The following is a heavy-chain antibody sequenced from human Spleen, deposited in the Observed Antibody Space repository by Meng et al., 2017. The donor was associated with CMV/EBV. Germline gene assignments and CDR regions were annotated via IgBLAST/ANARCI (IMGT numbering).Heavy chain of an antibody. CDR2: IWYDGSDK. D-gene: IGHD3/OR15-3a*01. CDR3: AKAKWVGGDWGYYFES. CDR1: GFTFSSHG. Sequence: GESLKISCATSGFTFSSHGMHWVRQAPGKGLEWVAVIWYDGSDKYYGDSVKGRFTISRDDYRKTLYLQMNSLRVEDTAVYYCAKAKWVGGDWGYYFESWGQGTLVTVSS. V-gene: IGHV3-33*03. J-gene: IGHJ4*02.